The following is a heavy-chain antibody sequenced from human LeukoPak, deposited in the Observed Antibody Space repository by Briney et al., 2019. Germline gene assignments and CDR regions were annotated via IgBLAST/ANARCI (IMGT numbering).Heavy chain of an antibody. V-gene: IGHV4-4*08. CDR2: IYSTGES. CDR3: VRRDTGWNYFDY. J-gene: IGHJ4*02. D-gene: IGHD6-19*01. Sequence: SETLSLTCAVSGGSVNSHYWGWIRRPPGKGLQWIGNIYSTGESKYNPSLKSRVSISLDTSKSHLSLNLTSVLAADTAIYYCVRRDTGWNYFDYWGQGILVTVSP. CDR1: GGSVNSHY.